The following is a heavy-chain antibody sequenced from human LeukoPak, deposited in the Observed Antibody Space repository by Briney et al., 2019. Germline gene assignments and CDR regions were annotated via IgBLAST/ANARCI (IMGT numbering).Heavy chain of an antibody. CDR2: IYYSGST. J-gene: IGHJ5*02. V-gene: IGHV4-61*01. CDR3: ARGGNDFWSGYRAWFDP. CDR1: GGSVTSSSYY. Sequence: SETLSLTCTVSGGSVTSSSYYWSWIRQPPGKGLEWIGYIYYSGSTNYNRSLKSRVTISVDTSKNQFSLKLSSVTAADTAVYYCARGGNDFWSGYRAWFDPWGQGTLVTVSS. D-gene: IGHD3-3*01.